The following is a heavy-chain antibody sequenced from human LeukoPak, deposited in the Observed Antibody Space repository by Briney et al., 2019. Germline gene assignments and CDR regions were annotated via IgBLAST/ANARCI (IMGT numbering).Heavy chain of an antibody. D-gene: IGHD3-22*01. V-gene: IGHV6-1*01. CDR1: GDSVSSNSAA. CDR3: ARDQYYDSSGYYDYWYFDL. Sequence: SQTLSLTCAISGDSVSSNSAAWNWIRQSPSRGLEWLGRTYYRSKWYNDYAVSVKSRITINPDTSKNQFSLQLNSVTPEDTAVYYCARDQYYDSSGYYDYWYFDLWGRGTLVTVSS. J-gene: IGHJ2*01. CDR2: TYYRSKWYN.